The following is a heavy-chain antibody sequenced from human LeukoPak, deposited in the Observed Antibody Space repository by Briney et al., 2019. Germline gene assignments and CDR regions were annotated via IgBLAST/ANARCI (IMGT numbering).Heavy chain of an antibody. V-gene: IGHV3-23*01. CDR1: GFTFNSYA. J-gene: IGHJ4*02. D-gene: IGHD2-15*01. CDR2: ISGTGSYT. CDR3: AKQPGCSATVCYPVDY. Sequence: GGSLRLSCAVSGFTFNSYAMNWVRQAPGKGLEWVSSISGTGSYTYYADSVKGRFTISRDNAKKTLYLQMNSLRAEDTAIYYCAKQPGCSATVCYPVDYWGQGVTVTVSS.